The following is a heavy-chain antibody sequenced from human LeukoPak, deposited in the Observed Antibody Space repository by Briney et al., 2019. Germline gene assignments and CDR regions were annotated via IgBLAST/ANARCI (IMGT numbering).Heavy chain of an antibody. D-gene: IGHD6-13*01. J-gene: IGHJ4*02. CDR1: GFTFSSYE. CDR3: ASSGPTWKEIAAADY. CDR2: ISSSGSTI. V-gene: IGHV3-48*03. Sequence: PGGSLRLSCAASGFTFSSYEMNWVRQAPGKGLEWVSYISSSGSTIYYADSVNGRFTISRDNAKNSLYLQMNSLRAEDTAVYYCASSGPTWKEIAAADYWGQGTLVTVSS.